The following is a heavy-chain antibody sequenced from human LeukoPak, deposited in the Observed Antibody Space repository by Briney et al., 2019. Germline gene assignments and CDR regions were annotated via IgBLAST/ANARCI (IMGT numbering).Heavy chain of an antibody. CDR2: IYYSGST. D-gene: IGHD3-10*01. Sequence: SETLSLTCTVSGGSISSYYWNWIRQPPGKGLEWIGYIYYSGSTNYNPSLMSRVTISVDTSKNQFSLKLSSVTAADTAVYYCAKDRGTLRYGSGSYFNWFDPWGQGTLVTVSS. V-gene: IGHV4-59*01. J-gene: IGHJ5*02. CDR1: GGSISSYY. CDR3: AKDRGTLRYGSGSYFNWFDP.